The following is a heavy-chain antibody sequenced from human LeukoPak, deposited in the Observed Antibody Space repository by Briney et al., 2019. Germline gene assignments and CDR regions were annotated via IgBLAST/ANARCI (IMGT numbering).Heavy chain of an antibody. CDR3: AAALHYYDSSGLDY. V-gene: IGHV1-58*02. D-gene: IGHD3-22*01. Sequence: SVKVSCKASGFTSTSSAMQWVRQARGQRLEWIGWIVVGSGNTNYAQKFQERVTITRDMSTSTAYMELSSLRSEDTAVYYCAAALHYYDSSGLDYWGQGTLVTVSS. J-gene: IGHJ4*02. CDR2: IVVGSGNT. CDR1: GFTSTSSA.